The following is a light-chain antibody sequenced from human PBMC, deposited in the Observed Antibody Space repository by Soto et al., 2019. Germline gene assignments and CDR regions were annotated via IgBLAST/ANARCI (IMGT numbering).Light chain of an antibody. J-gene: IGKJ1*01. CDR1: QSIGTW. CDR3: QQYSDSSGA. CDR2: DAS. V-gene: IGKV1-5*01. Sequence: DIQVTQSPSTLSASVGDRVTITCGASQSIGTWLAWYQQKPGKAPKLLIFDASTLESGVPSRSSGSGSGTDFTLTISSLQPDDFATYYCQQYSDSSGAFGQGTKVDIK.